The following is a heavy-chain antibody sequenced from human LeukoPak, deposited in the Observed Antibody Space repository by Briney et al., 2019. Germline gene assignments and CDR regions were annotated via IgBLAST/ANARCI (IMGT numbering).Heavy chain of an antibody. CDR1: GFTFSSYA. CDR3: AKEITRPNRAVAGLNY. CDR2: ISYDGSNK. V-gene: IGHV3-30*18. Sequence: GGSLRLSCAASGFTFSSYAMSWVRQAPGTGLEWAAIISYDGSNKYYADSVKGRFTISRDNSKNTLYLQMNSLRPEDTAIYYCAKEITRPNRAVAGLNYWGQGTLVTVSS. J-gene: IGHJ4*02. D-gene: IGHD6-19*01.